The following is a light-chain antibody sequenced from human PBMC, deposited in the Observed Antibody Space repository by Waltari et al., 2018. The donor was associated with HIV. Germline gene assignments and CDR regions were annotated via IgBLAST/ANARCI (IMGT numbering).Light chain of an antibody. V-gene: IGLV3-21*02. Sequence: SYVLTQPPSVSVAPGQTARITCEGNNIGSQSVHWYQQRPGKAPALVVHDDSDRPSGIPERFSGSNSGNTATLTIIRVEAGDEADYYCQVWHSNSDHVVFGGGTKLTVL. CDR3: QVWHSNSDHVV. CDR1: NIGSQS. CDR2: DDS. J-gene: IGLJ2*01.